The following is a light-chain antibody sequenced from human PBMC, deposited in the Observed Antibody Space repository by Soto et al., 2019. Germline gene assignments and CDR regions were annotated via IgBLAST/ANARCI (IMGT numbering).Light chain of an antibody. CDR1: QRVLYSSNNKNY. CDR3: QQYESTPPT. Sequence: DIVMTQSPDSLAVSLGERATINCKSSQRVLYSSNNKNYLAWYQQRPGQPPKLLIYWASTRESGVPDQFSGSGSGKAFTLTITSLQAEDVAVYYWQQYESTPPTFGQGTKLEIK. V-gene: IGKV4-1*01. CDR2: WAS. J-gene: IGKJ2*01.